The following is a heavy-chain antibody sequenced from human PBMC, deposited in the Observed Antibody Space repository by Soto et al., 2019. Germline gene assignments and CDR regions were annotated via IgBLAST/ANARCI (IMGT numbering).Heavy chain of an antibody. CDR1: GGSINTFY. D-gene: IGHD5-12*01. CDR3: AREGSYSAYNFAHGIQLWSLDL. V-gene: IGHV4-4*07. J-gene: IGHJ4*02. Sequence: SETLSLTCTVSGGSINTFYWSWVRQPAGKGLEWIGRIFSSGSTSFNPSLESRVAMSVDTSKNHFSLNLSSVTAADMAVYYCAREGSYSAYNFAHGIQLWSLDLWGQGALVTVS. CDR2: IFSSGST.